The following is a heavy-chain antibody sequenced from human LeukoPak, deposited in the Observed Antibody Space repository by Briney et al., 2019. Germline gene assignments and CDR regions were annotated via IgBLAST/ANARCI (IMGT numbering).Heavy chain of an antibody. V-gene: IGHV1-18*01. CDR3: ARAAAGTGSGVFDY. CDR2: ISAYNGNT. CDR1: GYTFTSYG. D-gene: IGHD6-13*01. J-gene: IGHJ4*02. Sequence: ASVKVSCKASGYTFTSYGISWVRQAPGQGLEWMGWISAYNGNTNYAQKLQGRVTMTTDTSTSTAYMELRSLRSDDTAVYYCARAAAGTGSGVFDYWGQGTLVTVSS.